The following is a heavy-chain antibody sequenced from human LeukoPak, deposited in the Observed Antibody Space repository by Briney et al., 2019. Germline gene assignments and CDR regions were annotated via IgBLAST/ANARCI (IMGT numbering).Heavy chain of an antibody. J-gene: IGHJ5*02. D-gene: IGHD6-13*01. CDR1: GGSFSGYY. Sequence: PSETLSLTCAVYGGSFSGYYWSWIRQPPGKGLEWIGEINHSGSTNYNPSLKSRVTILVDTSKNQFSLKLSSVTAADTAVYYCARGTIAAAATGYKGWFDPWGQGTLVTVSS. CDR3: ARGTIAAAATGYKGWFDP. CDR2: INHSGST. V-gene: IGHV4-34*01.